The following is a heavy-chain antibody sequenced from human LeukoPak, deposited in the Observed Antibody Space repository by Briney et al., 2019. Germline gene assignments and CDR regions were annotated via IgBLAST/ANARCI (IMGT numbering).Heavy chain of an antibody. D-gene: IGHD6-19*01. V-gene: IGHV4-39*01. Sequence: SETLSLTCTVSGGSISSNSYYWGWIRQPPGKGLEWIGTIYYSGSTYYNPSLKSRVTISVDTSKNQFSLKLSSVTAADTAVYYCARVVPMYSSDWYDDYWGQGALVTVSS. CDR1: GGSISSNSYY. CDR2: IYYSGST. CDR3: ARVVPMYSSDWYDDY. J-gene: IGHJ4*02.